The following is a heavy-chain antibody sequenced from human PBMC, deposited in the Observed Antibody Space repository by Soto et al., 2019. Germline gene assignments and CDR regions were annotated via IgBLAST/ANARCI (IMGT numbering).Heavy chain of an antibody. V-gene: IGHV3-30*18. D-gene: IGHD6-13*01. CDR3: AKEVEVAAAGLRGVDY. Sequence: QVQLVESGGGVVQPGRSLRLSCAASGFTFSSYGMHWVRQAPGKGLEWVAVISYDGSNKYYADSVKGRFTISRDNSKNTLYLQMNSLTAEDTAVYYCAKEVEVAAAGLRGVDYWGQGTLVTVSS. CDR2: ISYDGSNK. J-gene: IGHJ4*02. CDR1: GFTFSSYG.